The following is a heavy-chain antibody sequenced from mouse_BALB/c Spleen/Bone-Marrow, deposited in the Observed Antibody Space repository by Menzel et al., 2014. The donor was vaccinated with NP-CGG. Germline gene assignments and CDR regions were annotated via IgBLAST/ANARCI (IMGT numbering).Heavy chain of an antibody. J-gene: IGHJ3*01. Sequence: EVNVEESGGGLVQPGGSLKLSCATSEFTFSDYYMYWVRQTPEKRLEWVAYISNGGGSTYYPDTVKGRFTISRDNAKNALYLQMSRLKSEDTAMYYCARGLYYRPLAYWGQGALVTVSA. CDR1: EFTFSDYY. CDR3: ARGLYYRPLAY. CDR2: ISNGGGST. V-gene: IGHV5-12*02. D-gene: IGHD2-14*01.